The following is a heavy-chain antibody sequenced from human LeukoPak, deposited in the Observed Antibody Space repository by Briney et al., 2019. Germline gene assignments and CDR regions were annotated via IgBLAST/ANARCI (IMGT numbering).Heavy chain of an antibody. J-gene: IGHJ4*02. D-gene: IGHD1-14*01. CDR2: IYWNDDQ. CDR1: VFSLSTGGVG. Sequence: SGPTLVNPTQTLTLTCTFSVFSLSTGGVGVGWIRQPPGKALEWLAHIYWNDDQRYSPSLKSRLTITKDTSKNQVVLAMTNMDPVDTATYYCVRRLTTTTFDYWGQGTLVTVAS. CDR3: VRRLTTTTFDY. V-gene: IGHV2-5*01.